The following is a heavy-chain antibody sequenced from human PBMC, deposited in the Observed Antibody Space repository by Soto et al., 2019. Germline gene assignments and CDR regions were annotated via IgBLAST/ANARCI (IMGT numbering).Heavy chain of an antibody. Sequence: QLQLQESGPGLARPSETLSLTCSVSGGSISFSSYYWGWIRQPPEKGLEWIGTIYYSGRTYYNPSLKSRVTISVDTSKNQFSLKLNSVTAADTAVYYCVRGARLSWFDPWGQGTLVTVSS. CDR3: VRGARLSWFDP. J-gene: IGHJ5*02. V-gene: IGHV4-39*01. D-gene: IGHD3-16*01. CDR1: GGSISFSSYY. CDR2: IYYSGRT.